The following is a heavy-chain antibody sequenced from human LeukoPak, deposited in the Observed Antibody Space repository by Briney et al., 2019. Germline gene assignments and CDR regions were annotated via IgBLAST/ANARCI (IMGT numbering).Heavy chain of an antibody. CDR1: GYSISSGYY. CDR2: IYHSGST. Sequence: SETLSLTCAVSGYSISSGYYCGGIRQPPGKGLEWIGSIYHSGSTYYNPSLKSRVTISVDTSKNQFSLKLSSVTAAETAVYYCARHYKSLGSSGWYQMNWFDPWGQGTLVTVSS. CDR3: ARHYKSLGSSGWYQMNWFDP. V-gene: IGHV4-38-2*01. D-gene: IGHD6-19*01. J-gene: IGHJ5*02.